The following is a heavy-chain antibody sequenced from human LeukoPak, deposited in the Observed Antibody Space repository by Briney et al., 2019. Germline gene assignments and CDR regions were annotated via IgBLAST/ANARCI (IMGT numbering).Heavy chain of an antibody. CDR1: GGSISSSTYY. CDR3: ARGPSFSSWYYGMDV. Sequence: SETLSLTCTVSGGSISSSTYYWGWVRQPPGKGLEWIGEINHSGSTNYNPSLKSRVTISVDTSKNQFSLKLSSVTAADTAEYYCARGPSFSSWYYGMDVWGQGTTVTVSS. CDR2: INHSGST. D-gene: IGHD6-13*01. J-gene: IGHJ6*02. V-gene: IGHV4-39*07.